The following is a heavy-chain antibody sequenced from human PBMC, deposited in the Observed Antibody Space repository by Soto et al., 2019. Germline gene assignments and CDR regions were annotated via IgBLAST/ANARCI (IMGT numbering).Heavy chain of an antibody. V-gene: IGHV1-2*02. CDR2: LFPNSGGT. D-gene: IGHD3-16*02. CDR1: GYSFSDFY. CDR3: ARLMITFLAVLDDS. Sequence: ASVKVSCKASGYSFSDFYLHWFRQAPGQGHEWMGWLFPNSGGTKYAQKFQGRVTMTGDTSISTAYMELSSLTSDDTAVYYCARLMITFLAVLDDSWGQGTLVTVSS. J-gene: IGHJ4*02.